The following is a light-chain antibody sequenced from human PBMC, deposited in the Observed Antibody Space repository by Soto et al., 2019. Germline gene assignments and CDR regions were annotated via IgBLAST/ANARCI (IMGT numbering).Light chain of an antibody. CDR3: QQSYSTRRP. V-gene: IGKV1-39*01. Sequence: DIQMTQSPSSLSASVGDRVTITCRASQSISSYVNWYQQKPGKAPKLLIYAASSLQSGVPSRFSGSGSGTDFTLTISSLQPEDFATCYCQQSYSTRRPFGQGTKVEIK. J-gene: IGKJ1*01. CDR2: AAS. CDR1: QSISSY.